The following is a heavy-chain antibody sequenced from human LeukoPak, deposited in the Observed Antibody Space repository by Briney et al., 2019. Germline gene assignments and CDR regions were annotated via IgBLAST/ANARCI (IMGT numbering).Heavy chain of an antibody. J-gene: IGHJ6*04. Sequence: GASVKVSCKTSGYTFTGYYIHWVRQAPGQGLQWLGWINPNSGGTNYAQKFQGRVTMTRDTSISTAYMELSRLRSDDTAVYYCARVIRIQLWLPLDVWGKGTTVTVSS. D-gene: IGHD5-18*01. CDR3: ARVIRIQLWLPLDV. CDR2: INPNSGGT. CDR1: GYTFTGYY. V-gene: IGHV1-2*02.